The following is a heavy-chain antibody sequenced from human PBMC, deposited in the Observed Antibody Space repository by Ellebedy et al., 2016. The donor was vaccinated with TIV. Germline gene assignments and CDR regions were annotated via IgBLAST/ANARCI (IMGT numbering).Heavy chain of an antibody. CDR1: GYSFTNFY. D-gene: IGHD6-13*01. CDR2: IHPGGGRT. V-gene: IGHV1-46*01. Sequence: ASVKVSCXASGYSFTNFYMHWVRQAPGQGLEWMGIIHPGGGRTTFAQKFQGRLTLTRDTSTTTVSMELSSLSSEDTAVYYCARGWDAFDVWGQGTMVTVSA. CDR3: ARGWDAFDV. J-gene: IGHJ3*01.